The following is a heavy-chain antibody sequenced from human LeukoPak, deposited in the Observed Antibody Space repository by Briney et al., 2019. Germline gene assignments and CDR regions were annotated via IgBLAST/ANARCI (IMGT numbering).Heavy chain of an antibody. CDR1: GGTFSSYA. CDR2: IIPILGIA. Sequence: SVKVSCKASGGTFSSYAISWVRQAPGQGLEWMGRIIPILGIANYAQKFQGRVTITADKSTSTAYMELSSLRSEDTAVYYCARSPSITMVRGVKQFDPWGQGTLVTVFS. D-gene: IGHD3-10*01. J-gene: IGHJ5*02. CDR3: ARSPSITMVRGVKQFDP. V-gene: IGHV1-69*04.